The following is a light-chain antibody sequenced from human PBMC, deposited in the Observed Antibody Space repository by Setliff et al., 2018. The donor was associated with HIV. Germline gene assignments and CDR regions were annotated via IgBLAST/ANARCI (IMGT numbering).Light chain of an antibody. CDR1: LSDVGGHNF. CDR3: CSNTGSNTYV. CDR2: DVI. J-gene: IGLJ1*01. Sequence: QSALTQPRSVSGSPGQSVTVSCTGTLSDVGGHNFVSWYQQHPGKAPKLLIYDVIRRPSGVPDRFSGSKSGNTASLTISGLQAEDEADYYCCSNTGSNTYVFGTGTKVTVL. V-gene: IGLV2-11*01.